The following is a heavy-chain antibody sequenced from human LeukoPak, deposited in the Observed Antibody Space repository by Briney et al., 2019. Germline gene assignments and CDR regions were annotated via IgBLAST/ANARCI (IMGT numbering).Heavy chain of an antibody. CDR2: ISAYNGNT. D-gene: IGHD6-13*01. CDR3: ARDLGSLGIAAAGDY. V-gene: IGHV1-18*01. CDR1: GYTFTSYG. Sequence: ASVKVSCKASGYTFTSYGISWVRQAPGQGLEWMGWISAYNGNTNYAQKLQGRVTMTTDTSTSTAYMELRSLRSDDTAVYYCARDLGSLGIAAAGDYWGQGTLVTVSS. J-gene: IGHJ4*02.